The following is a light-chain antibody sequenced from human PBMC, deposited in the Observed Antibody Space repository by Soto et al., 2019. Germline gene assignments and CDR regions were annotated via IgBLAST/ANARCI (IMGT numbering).Light chain of an antibody. J-gene: IGKJ2*01. CDR1: HTISSSY. CDR3: HQYSGPPYT. CDR2: DTS. V-gene: IGKV3-20*01. Sequence: EIVLTQSPGTLSLSPGERATLSCRASHTISSSYLAWYQQKPGQAPRLLIYDTSNRATGIPDRFSGSGSGTDFTLTISRLEPEDFAVYYCHQYSGPPYTVGQGTKLEIK.